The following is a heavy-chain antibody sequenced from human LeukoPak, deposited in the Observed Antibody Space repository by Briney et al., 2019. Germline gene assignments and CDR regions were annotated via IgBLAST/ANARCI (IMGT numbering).Heavy chain of an antibody. CDR3: AKQRSSGWDPFDY. CDR2: ISGSGGST. V-gene: IGHV3-23*01. Sequence: PGGSLRLSCAASGFTFSNYGMSWLRQAPGKGLEWVSAISGSGGSTYYADSVKGRFTISRDNSKNTLYVQVNSLRAEDSALYCCAKQRSSGWDPFDYWGQGTLVTVSS. J-gene: IGHJ4*02. D-gene: IGHD6-19*01. CDR1: GFTFSNYG.